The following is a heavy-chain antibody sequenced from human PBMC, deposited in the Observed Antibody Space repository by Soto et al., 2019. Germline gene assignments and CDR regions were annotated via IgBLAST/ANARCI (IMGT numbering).Heavy chain of an antibody. D-gene: IGHD3-3*01. Sequence: SETLSLTCAVYGGSFSGYYWSWIRQPPGKGLEWIGEINHSGSTNYNPSLKSRVTISVDTSKNQFSLKLSSVTAADTAVYYCARAHYDFWSGPKNYYGMDVWGQGTTVTVSS. CDR2: INHSGST. CDR1: GGSFSGYY. V-gene: IGHV4-34*01. CDR3: ARAHYDFWSGPKNYYGMDV. J-gene: IGHJ6*02.